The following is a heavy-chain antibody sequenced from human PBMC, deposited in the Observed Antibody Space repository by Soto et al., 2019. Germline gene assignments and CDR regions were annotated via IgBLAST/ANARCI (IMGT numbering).Heavy chain of an antibody. D-gene: IGHD3-22*01. CDR1: GYTFTGYY. CDR3: ALRGAYDSSGYYYGFDRGGFDY. J-gene: IGHJ4*02. CDR2: INPNSGGT. V-gene: IGHV1-2*04. Sequence: QVQLVQSGAEVKKPGASVKVSCKASGYTFTGYYMHWVRQAPGQGLEWMGWINPNSGGTNYAQKFQGWVTMTRETSISTASMELSRLRSDDTAVYYCALRGAYDSSGYYYGFDRGGFDYWGQGTLVTVSS.